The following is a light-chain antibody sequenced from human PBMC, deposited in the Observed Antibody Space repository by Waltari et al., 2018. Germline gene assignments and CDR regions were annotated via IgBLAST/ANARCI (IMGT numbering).Light chain of an antibody. V-gene: IGLV2-23*02. CDR1: SSDVGNSKR. J-gene: IGLJ2*01. CDR3: SSYAGSSKGV. CDR2: AVS. Sequence: QSALTQPASVSGSPGQSITTPCTGTSSDVGNSKRVSWYQQHPGKAPNLMIYAVSKRPSWVSDRFSGSKSGDMASLTISGLQPEDEAEYFCSSYAGSSKGVFGGGTKVTVL.